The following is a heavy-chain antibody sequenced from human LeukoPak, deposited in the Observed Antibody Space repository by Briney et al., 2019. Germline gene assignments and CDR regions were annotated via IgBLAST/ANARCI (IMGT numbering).Heavy chain of an antibody. V-gene: IGHV3-33*08. D-gene: IGHD3-22*01. CDR2: IWYDGSNK. CDR3: ARPLFNYDSSGLTY. CDR1: GFTFSNYG. J-gene: IGHJ4*02. Sequence: PGRSLRLSCAASGFTFSNYGMHWVRQAPGKGLEWVALIWYDGSNKYYADSVKGRFTISRDNSKNTLYLQMNSLRAEDTALYYCARPLFNYDSSGLTYWGQGTLVTVSS.